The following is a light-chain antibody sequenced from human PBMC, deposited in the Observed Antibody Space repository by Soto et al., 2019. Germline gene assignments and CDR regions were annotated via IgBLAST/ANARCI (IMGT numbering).Light chain of an antibody. Sequence: QSVLTQPPSASGSPGQSVTISCTGTSSDVGLYNYVSWYQQHPGKAPKLLIYEVSKRPSGVPDRFSGSKSGNTASLTVSGLQAEDEADYYCSSYAGSNNYVVFGGGTKRTVL. CDR2: EVS. CDR1: SSDVGLYNY. CDR3: SSYAGSNNYVV. J-gene: IGLJ2*01. V-gene: IGLV2-8*01.